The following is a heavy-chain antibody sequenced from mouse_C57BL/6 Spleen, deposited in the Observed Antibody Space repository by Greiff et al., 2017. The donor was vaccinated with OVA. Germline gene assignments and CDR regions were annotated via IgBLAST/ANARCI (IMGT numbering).Heavy chain of an antibody. V-gene: IGHV3-6*01. CDR3: ARDLLTGYFDY. CDR1: GYSITSGYY. J-gene: IGHJ2*01. CDR2: ISYDGSN. Sequence: EVQLQQSGPGLVKPSQSLSLTCSVTGYSITSGYYWNWIRQFPGNKLEWMGYISYDGSNNYNPSLKNRISITRDTSKNQFFLKLNSVTTEDTATYYCARDLLTGYFDYGGQGTTLTVSS. D-gene: IGHD4-1*01.